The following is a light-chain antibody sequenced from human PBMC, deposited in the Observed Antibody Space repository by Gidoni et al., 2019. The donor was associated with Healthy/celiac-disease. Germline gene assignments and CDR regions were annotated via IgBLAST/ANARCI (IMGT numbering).Light chain of an antibody. CDR3: QQLNSYPFT. Sequence: DTQLTQSPSFLSASVGDRVTITCRASQGISSYLAWYQQKPGKAPKLLIYAASTLQSGVPSRFSGSGSGTEFTLTISSLQPEDFATYYCQQLNSYPFTFXPXTKVDIK. CDR2: AAS. V-gene: IGKV1-9*01. J-gene: IGKJ3*01. CDR1: QGISSY.